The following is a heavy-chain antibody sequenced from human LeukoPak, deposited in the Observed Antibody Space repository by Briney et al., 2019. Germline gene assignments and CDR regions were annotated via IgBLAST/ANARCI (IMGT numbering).Heavy chain of an antibody. D-gene: IGHD5-12*01. Sequence: PSETLSLTCAVYGGSFSGYYWSWILQPPGKGLEWIGEINHSGSTNYNPSLKSRVTISVDTSKNQFSLKLSSVTAADTAVYYCARGSRKYSGYLPYFDYWGQGTLVTVSS. CDR2: INHSGST. V-gene: IGHV4-34*01. CDR3: ARGSRKYSGYLPYFDY. J-gene: IGHJ4*02. CDR1: GGSFSGYY.